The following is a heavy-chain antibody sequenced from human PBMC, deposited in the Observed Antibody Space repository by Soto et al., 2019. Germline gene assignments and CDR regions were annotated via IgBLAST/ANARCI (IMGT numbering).Heavy chain of an antibody. J-gene: IGHJ4*02. CDR3: AHLTTGGFYFDY. V-gene: IGHV2-5*02. Sequence: QITLKESGPTLVKPTQTLTLTCTFSGFSLRNSGVGVGWIRHPPGKALEWLELIDWDDDKRYRPSLKSRLTITKDTAKSLVLRTLTTMDPVDTATYYCAHLTTGGFYFDYWGQGTRVTVSS. D-gene: IGHD1-1*01. CDR2: IDWDDDK. CDR1: GFSLRNSGVG.